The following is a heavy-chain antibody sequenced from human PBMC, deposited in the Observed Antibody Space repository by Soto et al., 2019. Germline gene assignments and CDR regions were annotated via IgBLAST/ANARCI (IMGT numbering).Heavy chain of an antibody. Sequence: ASVKVSCKASGYTFTSYTFSWVRQDPGQGLEWMGWISAYNGNTNYAQKFQGRVAMTTDTSTSTAYMELRTLRSDDTAVYYCAREDLAEYFQHWGQGTLVTVSS. CDR2: ISAYNGNT. V-gene: IGHV1-18*04. CDR3: AREDLAEYFQH. J-gene: IGHJ1*01. CDR1: GYTFTSYT.